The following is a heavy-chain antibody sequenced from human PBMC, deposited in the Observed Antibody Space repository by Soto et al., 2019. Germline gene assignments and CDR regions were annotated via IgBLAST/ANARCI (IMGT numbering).Heavy chain of an antibody. CDR3: ARGVGLPVDAFDI. CDR2: IYPGDSDT. V-gene: IGHV5-51*01. J-gene: IGHJ3*02. D-gene: IGHD3-16*01. Sequence: GESLKISCKGSGYSFTSYWIGWVRQMPGKGLEWMGIIYPGDSDTRYSPSFQGQVTISADKSISTAYLQRSSLTASDAAMYYCARGVGLPVDAFDIWGQGTMVTVSS. CDR1: GYSFTSYW.